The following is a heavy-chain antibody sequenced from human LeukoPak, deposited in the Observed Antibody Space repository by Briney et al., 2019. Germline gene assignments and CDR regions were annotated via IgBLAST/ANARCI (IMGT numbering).Heavy chain of an antibody. J-gene: IGHJ5*02. CDR2: INPTGGST. D-gene: IGHD1-26*01. CDR1: GYTFTSYY. V-gene: IGHV1-46*01. CDR3: ARDNSVGDNAWWFDP. Sequence: ASVKVSCKASGYTFTSYYMHWVRQAPGQGLEWMGLINPTGGSTGYAQKFQGRVTMTRDTSTSTDYMELSSLRSDDTAIYYCARDNSVGDNAWWFDPWGQGTLVTVSS.